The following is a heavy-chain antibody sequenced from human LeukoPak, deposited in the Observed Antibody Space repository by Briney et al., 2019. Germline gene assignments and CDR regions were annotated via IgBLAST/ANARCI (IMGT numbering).Heavy chain of an antibody. V-gene: IGHV4-34*01. CDR2: INHSGST. J-gene: IGHJ4*02. CDR3: ARGLPGYSSSWYVNY. CDR1: GGSFIGYY. Sequence: SETLSLTCAVYGGSFIGYYWSWIRQPPGKGLDWIGEINHSGSTNYNPSLKSRVTISVDTSKNQFSLKLSSVTAADTAVYYCARGLPGYSSSWYVNYWGQGTLVTVSS. D-gene: IGHD6-13*01.